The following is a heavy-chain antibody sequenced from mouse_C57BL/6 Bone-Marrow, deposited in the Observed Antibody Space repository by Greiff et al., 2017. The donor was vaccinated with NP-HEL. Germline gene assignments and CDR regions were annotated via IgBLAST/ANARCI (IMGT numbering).Heavy chain of an antibody. CDR2: ISDGGSYT. CDR1: GFTFSSYA. Sequence: EVKVVESGGGLVKPGGSLKLSCAASGFTFSSYAMSWVRQTPEKRLEWVATISDGGSYTYYPDNVKGRFTISRDNAKNNLYLQMSHLKSEDTAMYHCARDRGYHDEGDYFDYWGQGTTLTVSS. V-gene: IGHV5-4*01. J-gene: IGHJ2*01. CDR3: ARDRGYHDEGDYFDY. D-gene: IGHD2-2*01.